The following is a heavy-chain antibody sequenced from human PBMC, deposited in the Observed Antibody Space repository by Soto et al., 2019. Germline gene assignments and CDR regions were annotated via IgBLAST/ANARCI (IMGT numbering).Heavy chain of an antibody. CDR2: IYYSWST. CDR3: ARHVEDTAMVTNDY. V-gene: IGHV4-39*01. D-gene: IGHD5-18*01. CDR1: GGSISSSSYY. Sequence: SETLSPTCTVSGGSISSSSYYWGWIRQPPGKGLEWIGSIYYSWSTYYNPSLKSRVTISVDTSKNQFSLKLSSVTAADTAVYYCARHVEDTAMVTNDYWGQGTLVTVSS. J-gene: IGHJ4*02.